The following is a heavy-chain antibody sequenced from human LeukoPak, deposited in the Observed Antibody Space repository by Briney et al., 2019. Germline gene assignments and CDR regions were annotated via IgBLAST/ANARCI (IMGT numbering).Heavy chain of an antibody. D-gene: IGHD1-26*01. CDR2: IYYSGST. CDR3: ARGRSGSYLNWFDP. V-gene: IGHV4-39*01. J-gene: IGHJ5*02. Sequence: SETLSLTCTVSGGSMSSSFYYWGWIRQPPGKGLEWIGSIYYSGSTYYNPPLKSRGTISADTSKNQFSLKLSSVTAADTAVYYCARGRSGSYLNWFDPWGQGTLVTVSS. CDR1: GGSMSSSFYY.